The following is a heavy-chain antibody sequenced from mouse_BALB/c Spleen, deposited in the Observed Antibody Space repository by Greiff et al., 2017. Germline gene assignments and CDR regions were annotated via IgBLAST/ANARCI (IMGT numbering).Heavy chain of an antibody. J-gene: IGHJ2*01. CDR3: ARSWPNFDY. Sequence: QVQLQQPGAELVKPGTSVKLSCKASGYNFTSYWINWVKLRPGQGLEWIGDIYPGSGSTNYNEKFKSKATLTVDTSSSTAYMQLSSLASEDSALYYCARSWPNFDYWGQGTTLTVSS. CDR1: GYNFTSYW. V-gene: IGHV1-55*01. CDR2: IYPGSGST.